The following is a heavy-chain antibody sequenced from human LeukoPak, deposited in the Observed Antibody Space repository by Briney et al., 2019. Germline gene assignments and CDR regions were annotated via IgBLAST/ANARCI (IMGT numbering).Heavy chain of an antibody. D-gene: IGHD1-26*01. CDR1: GYTFATKY. V-gene: IGHV1-2*02. CDR2: INPASGVT. Sequence: ASVKVSCKASGYTFATKYMHWVRQAPGQGLEWMGWINPASGVTHYAQKFQGRVTMSRDTSITTAYMELTGLISDDTAIYYCARSRWELDADYWGQGTLVTVSS. J-gene: IGHJ4*02. CDR3: ARSRWELDADY.